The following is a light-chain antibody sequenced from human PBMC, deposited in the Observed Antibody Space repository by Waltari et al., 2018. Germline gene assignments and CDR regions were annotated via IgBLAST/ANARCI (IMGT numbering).Light chain of an antibody. CDR3: CSYAGSSTWV. Sequence: QSALTQPASVSGSPAQSITISCPGSSSDLVRHNLFSWYQQHPGKTPTLMIYEVSQRPSGVSNRFSGSKSGNTASLTISGLQAEDEADYYCCSYAGSSTWVFGGGTKLTVL. V-gene: IGLV2-23*02. J-gene: IGLJ3*02. CDR1: SSDLVRHNL. CDR2: EVS.